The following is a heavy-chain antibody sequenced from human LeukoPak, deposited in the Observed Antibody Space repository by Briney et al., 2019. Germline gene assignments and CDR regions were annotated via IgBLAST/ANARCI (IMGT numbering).Heavy chain of an antibody. CDR1: GFTFGNFW. Sequence: GGSLRLSCAASGFTFGNFWMSWVRQAPGKGLEWVSGISGSGGGTYYADSVKGRFSISRDISKNTLYLQMSSLRAEDTAIHYCAKDGKTRNWNYFQAKPVYWGQGTLVTVSS. J-gene: IGHJ4*02. CDR3: AKDGKTRNWNYFQAKPVY. V-gene: IGHV3-23*01. CDR2: ISGSGGGT. D-gene: IGHD1-7*01.